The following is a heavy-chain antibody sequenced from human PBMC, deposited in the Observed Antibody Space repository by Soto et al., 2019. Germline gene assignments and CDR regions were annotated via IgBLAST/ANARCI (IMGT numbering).Heavy chain of an antibody. J-gene: IGHJ6*02. Sequence: ASVKVSCKASGYTFTGYYMHWVRQAPGQGLEWMGWINPNSGGTNYAQKFQSRVTMTRDTSISTAYMELSRLRSDDTAVNYCARWGYCTKGICNGGGYYYYGIDVWGQGTTVTVSS. CDR2: INPNSGGT. D-gene: IGHD2-8*01. V-gene: IGHV1-2*02. CDR1: GYTFTGYY. CDR3: ARWGYCTKGICNGGGYYYYGIDV.